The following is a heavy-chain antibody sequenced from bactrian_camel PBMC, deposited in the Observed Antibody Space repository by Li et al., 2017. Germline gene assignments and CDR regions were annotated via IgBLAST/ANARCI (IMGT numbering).Heavy chain of an antibody. Sequence: HVQLVESGGGSVQDGGSLRLSCAASGYSAVNYCMAWFRQAPGKEREGVATVDRFGRTVYADSAKGRFTISKDSAKNTLYLQMGNLKPEDTAMYYCAADFYNLQLARSYTYWGQGTQVTVS. CDR1: GYSAVNYC. D-gene: IGHD7*01. CDR3: AADFYNLQLARSYTY. CDR2: VDRFGRT. V-gene: IGHV3S55*01. J-gene: IGHJ4*01.